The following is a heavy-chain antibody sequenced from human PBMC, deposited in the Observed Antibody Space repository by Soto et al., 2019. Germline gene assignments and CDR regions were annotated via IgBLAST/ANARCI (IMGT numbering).Heavy chain of an antibody. V-gene: IGHV4-59*01. CDR1: GGSISSYY. CDR2: TYYSGST. CDR3: ARDRMYYDFWSGYDL. Sequence: SETLSLTCTVSGGSISSYYWSWIRQPPGKGLEWIGYTYYSGSTNYNPSLKSRVTISVDTSKNQFSLKLSSVTAADTAVYYCARDRMYYDFWSGYDLWGQGTLVTVSS. J-gene: IGHJ5*02. D-gene: IGHD3-3*01.